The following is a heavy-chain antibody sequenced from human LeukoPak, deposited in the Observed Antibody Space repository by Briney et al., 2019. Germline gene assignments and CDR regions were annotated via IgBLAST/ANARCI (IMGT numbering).Heavy chain of an antibody. CDR1: GFTFSSYW. CDR3: ARAQRGYYFDY. CDR2: IYSGGST. Sequence: GGSLRLSCAASGFTFSSYWVSWVRQAPGKGLEWVSIIYSGGSTHYADSVKGRFTISRDNSKNTNSLRAEDTAVYYCARAQRGYYFDYWGQGTLVTVSS. V-gene: IGHV3-53*01. J-gene: IGHJ4*02. D-gene: IGHD5-24*01.